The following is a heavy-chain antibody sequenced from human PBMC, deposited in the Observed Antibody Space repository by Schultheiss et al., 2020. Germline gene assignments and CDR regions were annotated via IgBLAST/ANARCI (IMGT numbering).Heavy chain of an antibody. CDR3: ARGGGYSSSWYGSY. V-gene: IGHV3-23*01. CDR2: ISGSGGST. J-gene: IGHJ4*02. D-gene: IGHD6-13*01. CDR1: GFTFSSYA. Sequence: GGSLRLSCAASGFTFSSYAMSWVRQAPGKGLEWVSAISGSGGSTYYADSVKGRFIISRDNSKSTLYLQMNSLRAEDTAVYYCARGGGYSSSWYGSYWGQRTLVTVSS.